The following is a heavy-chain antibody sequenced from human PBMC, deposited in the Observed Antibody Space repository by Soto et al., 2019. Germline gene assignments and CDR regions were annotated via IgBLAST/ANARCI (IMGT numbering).Heavy chain of an antibody. CDR3: VGGQFYFDY. V-gene: IGHV3-30*03. J-gene: IGHJ4*02. CDR2: ISYDGSNK. CDR1: GFPFTSYG. Sequence: QVQLVESGGGVVQPGRSLRLSCAACGFPFTSYGVQWVREGPGKGLEWLAVISYDGSNKFYADSVKGRFTISRDNSKNTLYLQMNSLRPEDTALYYCVGGQFYFDYRGQGTLVIVSS. D-gene: IGHD3-10*01.